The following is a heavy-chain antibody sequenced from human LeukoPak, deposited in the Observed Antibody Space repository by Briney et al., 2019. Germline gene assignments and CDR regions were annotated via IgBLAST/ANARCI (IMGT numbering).Heavy chain of an antibody. CDR1: GYTFTGYY. CDR3: ARVRDRGVETYDY. CDR2: INPNSGGT. V-gene: IGHV1-2*04. D-gene: IGHD5-24*01. Sequence: GASVKVSCKASGYTFTGYYMHWVRQAPGQGLEWMGWINPNSGGTNYAQKFQGWVTMTRDTSISTAYMELSRLRSDDTAVYYCARVRDRGVETYDYWGQGTLVTVSS. J-gene: IGHJ4*02.